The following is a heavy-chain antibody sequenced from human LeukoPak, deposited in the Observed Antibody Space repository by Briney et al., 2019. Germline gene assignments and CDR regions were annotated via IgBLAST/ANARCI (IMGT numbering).Heavy chain of an antibody. CDR3: ARVAYGGNPRDDY. CDR1: GGPFSGYY. D-gene: IGHD4-23*01. J-gene: IGHJ4*02. Sequence: SETLSLTCAVYGGPFSGYYWSWIRQPPGKGLEWIGEINHSGSTNYNPSLKSRVTISVDTSKNQFSLKLSSVTAADTAVYYCARVAYGGNPRDDYWGQGTLVTVSS. V-gene: IGHV4-34*01. CDR2: INHSGST.